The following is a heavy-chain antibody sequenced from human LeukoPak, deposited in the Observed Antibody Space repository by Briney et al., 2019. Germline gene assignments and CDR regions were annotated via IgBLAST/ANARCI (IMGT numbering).Heavy chain of an antibody. Sequence: PGGSLRLSCTASGFTFSIYTMNWVRQAPGKGLEWVSSITSSSYIYYADSVKGRFTISRDNSKNTLYLQMNSLRAEDTAVYYCARDFESSGLDYWGQGTLVTVSS. J-gene: IGHJ4*02. CDR2: ITSSSYI. CDR1: GFTFSIYT. V-gene: IGHV3-21*01. CDR3: ARDFESSGLDY. D-gene: IGHD6-19*01.